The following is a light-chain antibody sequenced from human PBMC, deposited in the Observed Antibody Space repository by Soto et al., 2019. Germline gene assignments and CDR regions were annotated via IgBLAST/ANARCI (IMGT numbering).Light chain of an antibody. CDR3: QQYGRSPRT. Sequence: EIVLTQSPGTLSLFPGERATLSCRASQSVSSNYLAWYQQKPGQAPRLLIYGASSRATGIPDRFSGSGSGTDFTLTISRLEPEDFAVYYCQQYGRSPRTFGQGTKVEIK. J-gene: IGKJ1*01. CDR2: GAS. CDR1: QSVSSNY. V-gene: IGKV3-20*01.